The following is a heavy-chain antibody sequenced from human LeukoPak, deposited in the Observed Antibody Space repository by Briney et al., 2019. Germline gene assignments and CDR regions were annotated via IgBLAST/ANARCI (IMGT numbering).Heavy chain of an antibody. CDR1: GFTFSSHA. D-gene: IGHD6-13*01. Sequence: GGSLRLSCVASGFTFSSHALSWVRQAPRKGLEWVSGISNNADSAYYADSVKGRFTISRDNSKNTLFLQMNSLGVEDTAVYYCARHVGSWSTGWLDLWGQGTLVSVSS. CDR3: ARHVGSWSTGWLDL. CDR2: ISNNADSA. J-gene: IGHJ5*02. V-gene: IGHV3-23*01.